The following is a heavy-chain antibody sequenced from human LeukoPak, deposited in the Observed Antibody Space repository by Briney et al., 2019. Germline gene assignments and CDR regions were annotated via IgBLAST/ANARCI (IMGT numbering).Heavy chain of an antibody. V-gene: IGHV3-21*01. Sequence: GGSLRLSCAPSGFTSSSYSMNSVRQAPRKGLEWVSPISSSSSYIYYADSVKGRFTISRDNAKNSLYLQMNSLRAEDTAVYYCASHVSVVTAPVPYWGQGTLVTVSS. CDR2: ISSSSSYI. D-gene: IGHD2-21*02. J-gene: IGHJ4*02. CDR3: ASHVSVVTAPVPY. CDR1: GFTSSSYS.